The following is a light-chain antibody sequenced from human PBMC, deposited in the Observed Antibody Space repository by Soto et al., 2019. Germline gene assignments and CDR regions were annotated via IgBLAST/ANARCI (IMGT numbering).Light chain of an antibody. CDR2: EVS. Sequence: QSALTQHASVSGSPGQSIIISCTATTSDVGGFDSVSWYQQHPGTAPRVIIYEVSNRPSGVSYRFSGSKSANTASLTISGLQADDEADYYCSSYTTANTWLFGGGTKLTVL. V-gene: IGLV2-14*01. CDR3: SSYTTANTWL. J-gene: IGLJ3*02. CDR1: TSDVGGFDS.